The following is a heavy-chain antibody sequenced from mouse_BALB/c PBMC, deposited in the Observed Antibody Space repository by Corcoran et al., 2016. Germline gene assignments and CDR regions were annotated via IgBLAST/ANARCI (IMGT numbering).Heavy chain of an antibody. CDR3: ARGDGNYAYYAMDY. Sequence: QIQLVQSGPELKKPGETVKISCKASGYTFTNYGMNWVKQAPGKGLKWMGWINTYTGEPTYADDFKGRFAFSLETSASTAYLQINNLKNEDTATYFCARGDGNYAYYAMDYWGQGTSVTVSS. CDR1: GYTFTNYG. D-gene: IGHD2-1*01. V-gene: IGHV9-3-1*01. J-gene: IGHJ4*01. CDR2: INTYTGEP.